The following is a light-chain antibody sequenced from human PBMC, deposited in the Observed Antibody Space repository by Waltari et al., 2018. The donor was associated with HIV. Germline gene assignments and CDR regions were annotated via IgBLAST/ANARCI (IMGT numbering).Light chain of an antibody. CDR1: QSVRNN. V-gene: IGKV3-20*01. Sequence: EIVLTQFPGTLSLSPGERATLSCRASQSVRNNLVWYQQKPGQAPRLLIFGASSGATDSPDRFSGSGSGTDFTLTISRLEPEDSAVYFCQQYGKSPITFGQGTRLEI. J-gene: IGKJ5*01. CDR2: GAS. CDR3: QQYGKSPIT.